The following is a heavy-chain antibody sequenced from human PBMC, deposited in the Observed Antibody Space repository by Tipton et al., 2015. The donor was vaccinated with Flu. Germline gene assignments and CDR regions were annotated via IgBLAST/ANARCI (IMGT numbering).Heavy chain of an antibody. CDR3: ARHGPRGYGDYDDYYYYMDV. V-gene: IGHV4-39*01. D-gene: IGHD4-17*01. J-gene: IGHJ6*03. Sequence: TLSLACTVSGGSISSSSYYWGWIRQPPGKGLEWIGSIYYSGSTYYNPSLKSRVTISVDTSKNRFSLKLSSVTAADTAVYYCARHGPRGYGDYDDYYYYMDVWGKGTTVTVSS. CDR2: IYYSGST. CDR1: GGSISSSSYY.